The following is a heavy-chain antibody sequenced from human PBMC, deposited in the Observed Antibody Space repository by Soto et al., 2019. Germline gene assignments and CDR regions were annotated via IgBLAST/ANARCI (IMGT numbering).Heavy chain of an antibody. CDR1: GFSFGDFA. D-gene: IGHD3-16*01. Sequence: EVQLVESGGGLVQPGRSLRLSCTASGFSFGDFAMIWFRQAPGRGLEWVGFISSKRYGGTTEYAASVKGRFTISRDDSRGPLYLQMNSLRADDTAVYYCSRLPPKNRGIGAFDIGGLGTMVTVSS. CDR2: ISSKRYGGTT. CDR3: SRLPPKNRGIGAFDI. J-gene: IGHJ3*02. V-gene: IGHV3-49*03.